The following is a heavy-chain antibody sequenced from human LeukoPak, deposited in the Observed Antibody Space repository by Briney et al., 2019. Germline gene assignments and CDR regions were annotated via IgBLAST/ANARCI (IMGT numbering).Heavy chain of an antibody. V-gene: IGHV1-2*02. D-gene: IGHD6-19*01. J-gene: IGHJ4*02. CDR1: GYTFTVYY. CDR3: AWTNSSGWSTFDY. CDR2: INPNSGGT. Sequence: ASVTVSCTASGYTFTVYYMHWVRQAPGQGLEWMGWINPNSGGTNYAQKFQGRVTMTRDTSISTAYMELSRLRSDDTAVYYCAWTNSSGWSTFDYWGQGTLVTVSS.